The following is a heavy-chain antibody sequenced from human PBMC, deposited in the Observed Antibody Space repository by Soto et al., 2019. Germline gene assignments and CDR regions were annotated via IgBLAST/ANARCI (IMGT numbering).Heavy chain of an antibody. Sequence: SETLSLTCTVSGGSISSYYWSWIRQPPGKGLEWIGYIYYSGSTNYNPSLKSRVTISVDTSKNQFSLKLSSVTAADTAVYYCARHNYWVDGDGVSYYYYYYMDVWGKGTTVTVSS. CDR3: ARHNYWVDGDGVSYYYYYYMDV. J-gene: IGHJ6*03. V-gene: IGHV4-59*08. CDR2: IYYSGST. CDR1: GGSISSYY. D-gene: IGHD4-17*01.